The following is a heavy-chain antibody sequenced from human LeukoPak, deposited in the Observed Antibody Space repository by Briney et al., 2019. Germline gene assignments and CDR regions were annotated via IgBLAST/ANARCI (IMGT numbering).Heavy chain of an antibody. J-gene: IGHJ5*02. D-gene: IGHD6-13*01. CDR3: ARGEQQLVPGWFDP. CDR2: INHSGST. CDR1: GGSFSGYY. V-gene: IGHV4-34*01. Sequence: SETLSLTCAVYGGSFSGYYWSWIRQPPGKGLEWIGEINHSGSTNYNPSLKSRVTISVDTSKNQFSLKLSSVTAADMAVYYCARGEQQLVPGWFDPWGQGTLVTVSS.